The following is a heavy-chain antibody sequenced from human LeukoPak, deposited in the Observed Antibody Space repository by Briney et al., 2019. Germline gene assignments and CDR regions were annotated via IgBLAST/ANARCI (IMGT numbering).Heavy chain of an antibody. J-gene: IGHJ4*02. V-gene: IGHV3-30*04. CDR1: GFTFSSYA. Sequence: GGSLRLSCAASGFTFSSYAMHWVRQAPGKGLEWVAVITYDGSNKYYADSVKGRFTISRDNSKNTLSLQMNSLRPEDTAVYYCAREHYDSSGYYHYWGQGTLVTVSS. CDR3: AREHYDSSGYYHY. CDR2: ITYDGSNK. D-gene: IGHD3-22*01.